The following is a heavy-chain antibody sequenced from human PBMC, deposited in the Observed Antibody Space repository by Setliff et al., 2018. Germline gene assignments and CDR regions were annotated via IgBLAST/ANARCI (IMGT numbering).Heavy chain of an antibody. Sequence: ASVKVSCKVSGYTLTELSMHWVRQAPGKGLEWMGGFDPEDGETIYAHKFQGRVTMTEDTSTDTAYMELSSLRSEDTAVYYCATQPLQWELLGFDYWGQGTLVTVSS. J-gene: IGHJ4*02. CDR1: GYTLTELS. D-gene: IGHD1-26*01. CDR2: FDPEDGET. V-gene: IGHV1-24*01. CDR3: ATQPLQWELLGFDY.